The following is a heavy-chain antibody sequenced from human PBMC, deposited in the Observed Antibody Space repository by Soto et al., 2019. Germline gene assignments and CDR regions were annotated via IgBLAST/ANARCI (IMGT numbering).Heavy chain of an antibody. CDR2: ISGSGGST. V-gene: IGHV3-23*01. D-gene: IGHD3-22*01. CDR3: AKDVYYYDSSGYLSH. J-gene: IGHJ4*02. CDR1: GFTFSSYA. Sequence: GGSLRLSCAASGFTFSSYAMSWVRQAPGKGLEWVSAISGSGGSTYYADSVKGRFTISRDNSKNTLYLQMNSLRAEDTAVYYCAKDVYYYDSSGYLSHWGQGTLVTVSS.